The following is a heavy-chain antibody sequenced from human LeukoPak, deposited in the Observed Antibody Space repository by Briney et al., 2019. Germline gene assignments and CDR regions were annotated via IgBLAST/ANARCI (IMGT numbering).Heavy chain of an antibody. CDR2: IYPGDSDT. D-gene: IGHD2-2*01. Sequence: GESLKISCKGSGYSFTSYWIGWVRQMPGKGLEWMGIIYPGDSDTRYSPSFQGQVTISADKSISTAYLQWSSLKAPDTAMYYCARRSCSSTSCYYFDYWGQGTLVTVSS. V-gene: IGHV5-51*01. CDR3: ARRSCSSTSCYYFDY. CDR1: GYSFTSYW. J-gene: IGHJ4*02.